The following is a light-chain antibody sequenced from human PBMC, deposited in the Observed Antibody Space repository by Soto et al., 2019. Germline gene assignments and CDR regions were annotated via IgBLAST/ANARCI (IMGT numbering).Light chain of an antibody. CDR1: ANDVGGHNY. V-gene: IGLV2-11*01. J-gene: IGLJ1*01. CDR2: DVT. CDR3: YSYAGTYTFV. Sequence: QSVLTQPRSVSGSPGQSATISCTGTANDVGGHNYVSWYQQHPGEAPKLLIYDVTERPSGVPDRFSGSKSGNTASLTISGLQTEDEAHYYCYSYAGTYTFVFGTGTQLTVL.